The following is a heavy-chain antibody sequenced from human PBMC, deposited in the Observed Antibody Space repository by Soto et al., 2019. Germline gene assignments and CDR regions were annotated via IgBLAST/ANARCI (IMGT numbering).Heavy chain of an antibody. J-gene: IGHJ4*02. CDR1: GFTFSDYY. CDR3: ALAGYDSNYYAVSFLSAGHF. D-gene: IGHD4-4*01. Sequence: QVQLVVSGGGLVKPGGSLRISCAASGFTFSDYYISWIRQAPGKGLEWVSYISSSGSIIYYADSVKGRFNISRDNAKNSLYLQMNSQRDEDTAVYYCALAGYDSNYYAVSFLSAGHFWGQGTLVTVSS. CDR2: ISSSGSII. V-gene: IGHV3-11*01.